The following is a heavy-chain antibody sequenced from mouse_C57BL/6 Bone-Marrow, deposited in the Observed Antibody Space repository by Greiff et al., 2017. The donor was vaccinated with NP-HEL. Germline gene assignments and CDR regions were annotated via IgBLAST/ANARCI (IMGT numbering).Heavy chain of an antibody. CDR2: IPPNSGRT. J-gene: IGHJ4*01. CDR1: GYTFTSYC. V-gene: IGHV1-64*01. Sequence: VQLQQPGAELVKPGASLKLSCEASGYTFTSYCMPWVQQRPGHGLEWIGMIPPNSGRTHYTENFTSKSTLTVDKSSSTAYMQHSSLTSEESAVYYCARYLDDWGQGTSVTVSS. CDR3: ARYLDD.